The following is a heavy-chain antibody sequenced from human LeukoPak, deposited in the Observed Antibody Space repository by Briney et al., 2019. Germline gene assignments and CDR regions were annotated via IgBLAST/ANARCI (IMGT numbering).Heavy chain of an antibody. V-gene: IGHV3-23*01. J-gene: IGHJ4*02. CDR2: ITGSGGST. CDR3: AKDLESYGDYGDY. D-gene: IGHD4-17*01. CDR1: GFTFSSYA. Sequence: GGSLRLSCAASGFTFSSYAMSWVRQAPGKGLEWVSGITGSGGSTYYADSVKGRFTISRDNSKNTLYLQMNSLRAEDTAVYYCAKDLESYGDYGDYWGQGTLVTVS.